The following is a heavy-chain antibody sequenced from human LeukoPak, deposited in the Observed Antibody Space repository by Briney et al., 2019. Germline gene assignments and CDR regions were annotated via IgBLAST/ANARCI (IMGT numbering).Heavy chain of an antibody. CDR2: ISAYNGNT. Sequence: ASEKVSCKASGYTFTSYGISWVRQAPGQGLEWMGWISAYNGNTNYAQKLQGRVTMTTDTSTSTAYMELRSLRSDDTVVYYCASNRAYSSSSYVIDYWGQGTLVTVSS. CDR3: ASNRAYSSSSYVIDY. J-gene: IGHJ4*02. V-gene: IGHV1-18*01. CDR1: GYTFTSYG. D-gene: IGHD6-6*01.